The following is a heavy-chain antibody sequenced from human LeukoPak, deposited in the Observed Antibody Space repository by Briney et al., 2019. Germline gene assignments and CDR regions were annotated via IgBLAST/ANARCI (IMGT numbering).Heavy chain of an antibody. J-gene: IGHJ6*03. CDR3: ARDRGLPNCSGGCCYGPNPYYYYYMDV. D-gene: IGHD2-15*01. CDR1: GFTFSSYA. V-gene: IGHV3-30*01. Sequence: GGSLRLSCAASGFTFSSYAMHWVRQAPGKGLEWVAVISYDGSNKYYADAVKGRFTISRDNSKNTLYLQMNSLRAEDTAVYYCARDRGLPNCSGGCCYGPNPYYYYYMDVWGKGTTVTVSS. CDR2: ISYDGSNK.